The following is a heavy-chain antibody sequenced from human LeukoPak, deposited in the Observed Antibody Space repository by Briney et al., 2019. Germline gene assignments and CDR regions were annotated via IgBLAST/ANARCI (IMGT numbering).Heavy chain of an antibody. CDR1: GFTFTNYA. Sequence: GGSLRLSCSAPGFTFTNYAMSWVRQASGKGLEWVSSISGSGGSTYYAASVRGRFTISRDNSKNTLSLQMNSLRGEDTALYYCTKGVNSGSIDYWGQGTLVTVSS. CDR3: TKGVNSGSIDY. J-gene: IGHJ4*02. V-gene: IGHV3-23*01. CDR2: ISGSGGST. D-gene: IGHD6-19*01.